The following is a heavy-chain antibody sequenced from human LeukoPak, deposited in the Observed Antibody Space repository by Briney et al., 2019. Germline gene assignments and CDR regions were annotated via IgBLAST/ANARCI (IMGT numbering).Heavy chain of an antibody. V-gene: IGHV1-18*01. CDR2: ISAYNGNT. CDR3: ARAPLSFHFWSGYRIDY. Sequence: ASVKVSCKASGYTFTSYGISWVRQAPGQGLEWMGWISAYNGNTNYAQKLQGRVTMTTDTSTSTAYMELRSLRSDDTAVYYCARAPLSFHFWSGYRIDYWGQGTLVTVSS. D-gene: IGHD3-3*02. J-gene: IGHJ4*02. CDR1: GYTFTSYG.